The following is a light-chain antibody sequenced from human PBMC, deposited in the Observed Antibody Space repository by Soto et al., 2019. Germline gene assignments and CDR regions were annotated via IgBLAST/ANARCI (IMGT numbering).Light chain of an antibody. V-gene: IGKV1-39*01. CDR2: AAS. CDR1: QTISTY. J-gene: IGKJ1*01. CDR3: QQSYNSWT. Sequence: DIQMTQSPSSLSASIGDRVTITCRASQTISTYLNWYQQKPGKAPKLLIYAASSLQSGVPSRFSGSGSGTDFTLTISSLQPEDCAAYYCQQSYNSWTFGQGTKVDIK.